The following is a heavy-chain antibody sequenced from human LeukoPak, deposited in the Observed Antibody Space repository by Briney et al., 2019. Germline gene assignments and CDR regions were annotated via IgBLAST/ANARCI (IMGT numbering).Heavy chain of an antibody. CDR1: GFTFDDYA. D-gene: IGHD4-17*01. CDR3: AKSGDYERPVFDY. Sequence: PGGSLRLSCAASGFTFDDYAMHWVRQAPGKGLEWVSGISWNSGSIGYADSAKGRFTISRDNAKNSLYLQMNSLRAEDTALYYCAKSGDYERPVFDYWGQGTLVTVSS. CDR2: ISWNSGSI. V-gene: IGHV3-9*01. J-gene: IGHJ4*02.